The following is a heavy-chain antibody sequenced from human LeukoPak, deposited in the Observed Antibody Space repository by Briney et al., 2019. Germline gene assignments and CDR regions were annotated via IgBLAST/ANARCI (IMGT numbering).Heavy chain of an antibody. CDR3: AREWIAVPGTVEY. CDR2: IYSGGNT. J-gene: IGHJ4*02. Sequence: GGSLRLSCAASGFTVSSNYMSWVRQAPGKGLEWVGVIYSGGNTYYADSVRGRFTISRDNSKNTLYLQLNRLRAEDTALYYCAREWIAVPGTVEYWGEGTLVTVSS. V-gene: IGHV3-66*01. D-gene: IGHD6-19*01. CDR1: GFTVSSNY.